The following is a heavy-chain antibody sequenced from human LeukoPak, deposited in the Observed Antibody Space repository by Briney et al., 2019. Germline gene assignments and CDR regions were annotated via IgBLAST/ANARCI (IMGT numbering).Heavy chain of an antibody. V-gene: IGHV1-2*02. D-gene: IGHD3-10*01. Sequence: ASVKLSCKASDYTLTGYYLHWVRQAPGPGLGWVGWINPHGGGTDYAQTFQGRVTLTRDTSITTACMELSRLTADDTAVYYCASTFGGSGSYDFDYWGQGTLVAVSS. CDR3: ASTFGGSGSYDFDY. CDR1: DYTLTGYY. J-gene: IGHJ4*02. CDR2: INPHGGGT.